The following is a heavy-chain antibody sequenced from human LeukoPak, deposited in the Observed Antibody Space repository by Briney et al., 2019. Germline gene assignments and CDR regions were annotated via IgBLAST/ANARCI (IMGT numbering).Heavy chain of an antibody. CDR2: IYYSGST. D-gene: IGHD4-23*01. V-gene: IGHV4-39*01. CDR3: ARQTVGYMDV. J-gene: IGHJ6*03. CDR1: GGSISSSSYY. Sequence: SETLSLTCTVSGGSISSSSYYWGWIRQPPGKGLEWIGSIYYSGSTYYNPSLKSRVTISVDTSKNQFSLKLSSVTAADTAVYYCARQTVGYMDVWGKGTTVTVSS.